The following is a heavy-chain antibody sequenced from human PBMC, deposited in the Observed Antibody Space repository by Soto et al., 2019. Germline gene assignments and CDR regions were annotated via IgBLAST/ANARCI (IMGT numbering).Heavy chain of an antibody. CDR2: INGDGSST. CDR3: AREVGGYYLPIDP. V-gene: IGHV3-74*01. Sequence: EVQLVESGGGLVEPGGSLRLSCAASGFTFTTYWMHWIRRVPGKGLVWVSRINGDGSSTAYAGSVQGRFTISRDNAKSTLYLQTNTLRDADAAVYYFAREVGGYYLPIDPWGCGTGVTASS. CDR1: GFTFTTYW. J-gene: IGHJ2*01. D-gene: IGHD3-3*01.